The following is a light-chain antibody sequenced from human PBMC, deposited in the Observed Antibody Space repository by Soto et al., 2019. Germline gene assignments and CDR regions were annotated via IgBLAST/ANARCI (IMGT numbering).Light chain of an antibody. V-gene: IGLV2-14*01. Sequence: QSALTQPASVSGSPGQSITISCTGTISDIGGYNFISWYQHHQGKAPKLVIYDVNNRPSGISYRFSGSKSGNTASLTISGLQAEDEADYYCASYTRTTTLVFGGGTKLTVL. CDR1: ISDIGGYNF. CDR3: ASYTRTTTLV. CDR2: DVN. J-gene: IGLJ2*01.